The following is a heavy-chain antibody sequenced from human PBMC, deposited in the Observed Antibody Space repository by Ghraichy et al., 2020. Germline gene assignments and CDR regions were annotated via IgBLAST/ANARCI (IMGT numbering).Heavy chain of an antibody. CDR1: GFTFSSYS. CDR3: ARGSRVVRFYYYDGMDV. CDR2: ITSSSRTI. V-gene: IGHV3-48*02. J-gene: IGHJ6*02. D-gene: IGHD4-23*01. Sequence: GGSLRLSCVGSGFTFSSYSMNWVRQSPGKGLEWVSYITSSSRTIFYAESVKGRFTISRDNAQNSLYLQMNSLRDEDTAEYYCARGSRVVRFYYYDGMDVWGQGTTVTVSS.